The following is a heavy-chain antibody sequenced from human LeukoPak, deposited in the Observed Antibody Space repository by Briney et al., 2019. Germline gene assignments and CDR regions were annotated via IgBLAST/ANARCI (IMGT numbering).Heavy chain of an antibody. CDR3: AAGNWGYFDY. Sequence: SETLSLTCTVSGGSISSSSYYWGWIRQPPGKGLEWIGSIYYSGSTYYNPSLKSRVTISVDTSKNQFSLKLSSVTAADTAVYYCAAGNWGYFDYWGQGTLVTVSP. CDR2: IYYSGST. J-gene: IGHJ4*02. D-gene: IGHD7-27*01. V-gene: IGHV4-39*01. CDR1: GGSISSSSYY.